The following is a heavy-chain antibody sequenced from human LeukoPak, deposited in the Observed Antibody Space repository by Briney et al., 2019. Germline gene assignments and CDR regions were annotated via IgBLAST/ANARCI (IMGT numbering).Heavy chain of an antibody. J-gene: IGHJ4*02. CDR1: GFTFSSYW. Sequence: PGGSLRLSCAASGFTFSSYWMTWVRQAPGKGLEWVGHIKSNTDGGTTDYGAPVKGRFTISRDDSKNTLYLQMNSLKTEDTAVYYCTTDNTGLATYDFWSGLSYWGQGTLVTVSS. CDR2: IKSNTDGGTT. CDR3: TTDNTGLATYDFWSGLSY. V-gene: IGHV3-15*01. D-gene: IGHD3-3*01.